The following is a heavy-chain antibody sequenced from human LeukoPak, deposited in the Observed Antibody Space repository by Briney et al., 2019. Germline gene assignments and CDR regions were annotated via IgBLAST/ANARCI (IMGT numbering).Heavy chain of an antibody. CDR3: ARDLDSVAFF. CDR2: FYSGGST. V-gene: IGHV3-66*01. D-gene: IGHD1-1*01. Sequence: GGSLRLSCAASGFTVSRNYMSWVRQAPGKGLEWVSVFYSGGSTYYADSVKGRFTISRDNSKNTLYLQMDSLRAEDTAVYYCARDLDSVAFFWGQGTLVTVSS. J-gene: IGHJ4*02. CDR1: GFTVSRNY.